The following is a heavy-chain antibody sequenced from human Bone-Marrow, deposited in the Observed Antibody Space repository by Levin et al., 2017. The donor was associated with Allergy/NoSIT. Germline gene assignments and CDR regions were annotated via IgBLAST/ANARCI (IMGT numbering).Heavy chain of an antibody. Sequence: GESLKISCAASEFSISEFAMHWVRQAPGKGLEWVAVLSKGGNYADYADSVKGRFTISRDNSRNTLYLQMNSLRVEDTALYFCSKDRGSDFWSGLIRRYYYGMDVWGQGTTVTVSS. J-gene: IGHJ6*01. D-gene: IGHD3-3*01. CDR2: LSKGGNYA. CDR3: SKDRGSDFWSGLIRRYYYGMDV. CDR1: EFSISEFA. V-gene: IGHV3-30*18.